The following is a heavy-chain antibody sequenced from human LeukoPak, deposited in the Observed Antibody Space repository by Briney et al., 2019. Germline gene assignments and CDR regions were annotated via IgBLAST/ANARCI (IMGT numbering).Heavy chain of an antibody. CDR3: ARLYSSSYYFDY. J-gene: IGHJ4*02. D-gene: IGHD6-6*01. CDR1: GGSISSYY. CDR2: IYTSGST. Sequence: SSETLSLTCTVSGGSISSYYWSWIRQPPGKGLEWIGYIYTSGSTNYNPSLKGRVTISVDTSKNQFSLKLSSVTAADTAVYYCARLYSSSYYFDYWGQGTLVTVSS. V-gene: IGHV4-4*09.